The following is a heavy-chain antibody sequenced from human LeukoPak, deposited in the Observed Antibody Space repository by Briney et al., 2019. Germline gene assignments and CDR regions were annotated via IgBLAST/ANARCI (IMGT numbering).Heavy chain of an antibody. CDR1: GFTFSSYV. V-gene: IGHV3-7*01. Sequence: PGGSLRLSCAASGFTFSSYVMHWVRQAPGKGLEWVANIKQDGSEKYYVDSVKGRFTISRDNAKNSLYLQMNSLRAEDTAVYYCAELGITMIGGVWGKGTTVTISS. CDR3: AELGITMIGGV. J-gene: IGHJ6*04. CDR2: IKQDGSEK. D-gene: IGHD3-10*02.